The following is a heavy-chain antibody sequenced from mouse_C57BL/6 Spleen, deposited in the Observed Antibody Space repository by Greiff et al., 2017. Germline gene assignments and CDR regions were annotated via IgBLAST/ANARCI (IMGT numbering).Heavy chain of an antibody. CDR3: ARRGRDYDALYAMDY. CDR2: IDPSDSYT. V-gene: IGHV1-50*01. CDR1: GYTFTSYW. J-gene: IGHJ4*01. D-gene: IGHD2-4*01. Sequence: QVQLQQPGAELVKPGASVKLSCKASGYTFTSYWMQWVKQRPGQGLEWIGEIDPSDSYTNYNQKFKGKATFTVDTSSSTAYMQLSSLTSEDSAVYYCARRGRDYDALYAMDYWGQGTSVTVSS.